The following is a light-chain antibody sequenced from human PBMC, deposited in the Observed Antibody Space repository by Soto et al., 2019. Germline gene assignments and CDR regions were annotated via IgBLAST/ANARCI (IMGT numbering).Light chain of an antibody. CDR2: DAS. V-gene: IGKV3D-20*01. J-gene: IGKJ2*01. Sequence: EIVLTQSPATLSLSPGERATLSCGASQSVSSSYLAWYQQKPGQAPRLLIYDASSRATGIPDRFSGSGSGTVFPITSRLLDHEDFAEYYWQQYGRPGYTFGQGTKLEIK. CDR3: QQYGRPGYT. CDR1: QSVSSSY.